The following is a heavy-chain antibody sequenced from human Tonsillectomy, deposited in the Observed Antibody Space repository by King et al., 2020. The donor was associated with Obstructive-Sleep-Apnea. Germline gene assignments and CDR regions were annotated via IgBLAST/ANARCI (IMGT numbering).Heavy chain of an antibody. D-gene: IGHD2-15*01. CDR2: LYWVNDN. J-gene: IGHJ4*02. CDR1: GFSFTPSAVG. Sequence: TLKESGPTLVKSTQTLTLTCTFSGFSFTPSAVGVGWIRQPPGKALEWLALLYWVNDNRYSPSLKSRRTITKDTSKSQVVLTMTNMGPVDTATYYCVHSDRILFDYWGQGTLVTVSS. V-gene: IGHV2-5*02. CDR3: VHSDRILFDY.